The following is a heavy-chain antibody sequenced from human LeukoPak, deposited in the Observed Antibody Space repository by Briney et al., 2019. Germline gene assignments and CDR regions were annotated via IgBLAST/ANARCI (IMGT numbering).Heavy chain of an antibody. D-gene: IGHD5-12*01. Sequence: WGSLRLSCAASGFTFSSYAMSWVRQAPGKGLEWVSAISGSGGSTYYADSVKGRFTTSRDNSKNTLYLQMTSLRAEDTAVYYCAKSAVATLAIYFDYWGQGTLVTVSS. J-gene: IGHJ4*02. CDR3: AKSAVATLAIYFDY. V-gene: IGHV3-23*01. CDR1: GFTFSSYA. CDR2: ISGSGGST.